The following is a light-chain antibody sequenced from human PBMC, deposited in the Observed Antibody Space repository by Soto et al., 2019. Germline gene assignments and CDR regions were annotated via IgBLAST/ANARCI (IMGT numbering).Light chain of an antibody. CDR1: RAVSIY. CDR3: QQRHGWPV. Sequence: VLTQSPDSLSLSPGERATLSCRATRAVSIYIAWYQKKPGQPPRLVVYDTSKRATGVPARFSGAGSGADFTLTISSLQPEDVGVYYCQQRHGWPVFGGGTKVEI. V-gene: IGKV3D-11*01. J-gene: IGKJ4*01. CDR2: DTS.